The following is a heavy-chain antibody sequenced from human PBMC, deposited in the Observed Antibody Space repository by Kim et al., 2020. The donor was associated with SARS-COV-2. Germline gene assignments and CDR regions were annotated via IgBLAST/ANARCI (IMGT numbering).Heavy chain of an antibody. CDR3: YGSGSYYGPPNWFDP. V-gene: IGHV3-30*04. CDR1: GFTFSSYA. CDR2: ISYDGSNK. D-gene: IGHD3-10*01. J-gene: IGHJ5*02. Sequence: GGSLRLSCAASGFTFSSYAMHWVRQAPGKGLEWVAVISYDGSNKYYADSVKGRFTISRDNSKNTLYLQMNSLRAEDTAVYYCYGSGSYYGPPNWFDPWGQGTLVTVSS.